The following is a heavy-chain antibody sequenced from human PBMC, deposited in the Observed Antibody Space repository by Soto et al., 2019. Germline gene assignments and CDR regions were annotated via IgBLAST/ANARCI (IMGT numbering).Heavy chain of an antibody. D-gene: IGHD5-12*01. Sequence: GESLKISCKGSGYSFTSYWISWVRQMPGKGLEWMGRIDPSDSYTNYSPSFQGHVTISADKSISTAYLQWSSLKASDTAMYYCARRESGYDYYYGMDVWGKGTTVTVSS. CDR2: IDPSDSYT. CDR3: ARRESGYDYYYGMDV. V-gene: IGHV5-10-1*01. J-gene: IGHJ6*04. CDR1: GYSFTSYW.